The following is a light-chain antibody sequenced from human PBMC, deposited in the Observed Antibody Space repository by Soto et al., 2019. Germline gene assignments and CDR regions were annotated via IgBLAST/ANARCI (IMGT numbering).Light chain of an antibody. Sequence: QSALTQPASVSGSPGQSITISCTGTSSDVGDYDSVSWYQQHPGKVPKLMIYEVSNRPSGVSNRFSGSKSGNTASLTISGLQAEDEADYYCSSYAGSTTYVVFGGGTKLTVL. CDR1: SSDVGDYDS. CDR2: EVS. CDR3: SSYAGSTTYVV. V-gene: IGLV2-14*01. J-gene: IGLJ2*01.